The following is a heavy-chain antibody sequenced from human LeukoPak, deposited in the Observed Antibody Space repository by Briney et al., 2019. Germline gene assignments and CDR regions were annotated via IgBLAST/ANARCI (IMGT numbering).Heavy chain of an antibody. Sequence: GGSLRLSCAASGFTFRSYGMHWVRQAPGKGLEWVAVIYYDGSTTYYADSVKGRFTISRDNSMSTLYLQMNSLRAEDTAVYYCATGPQSAAAGIFDYWGQGTLVTVSS. J-gene: IGHJ4*02. CDR1: GFTFRSYG. CDR2: IYYDGSTT. V-gene: IGHV3-33*01. D-gene: IGHD6-13*01. CDR3: ATGPQSAAAGIFDY.